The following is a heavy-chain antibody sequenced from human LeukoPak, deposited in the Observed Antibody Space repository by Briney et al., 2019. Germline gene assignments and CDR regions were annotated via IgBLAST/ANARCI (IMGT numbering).Heavy chain of an antibody. V-gene: IGHV4-38-2*02. CDR3: ARGDVGVETRIVAFDY. CDR1: GYTMDNGYY. J-gene: IGHJ4*02. D-gene: IGHD5-24*01. Sequence: SETLSLTCTVSGYTMDNGYYWGWIRQPPGKGLEWIGSIYHTGGTYYNPSLKSRVTISLDTSKNQLSLRLSSVTAADTAMYYCARGDVGVETRIVAFDYWGQGTLVTVSS. CDR2: IYHTGGT.